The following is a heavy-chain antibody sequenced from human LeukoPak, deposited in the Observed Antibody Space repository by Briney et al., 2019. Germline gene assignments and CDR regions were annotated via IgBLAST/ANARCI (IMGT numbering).Heavy chain of an antibody. Sequence: PGGSLRLSCVASGFTFSSYAMSWVRQAPGKGLEWVSAIRGSGGSTYYADSVKDRFTISRDNSKNTLYLQMNSLRAEDTAVYYCARAAPYFYDSSGYPQLHFDYWGQGTLVTVSS. CDR1: GFTFSSYA. V-gene: IGHV3-23*01. J-gene: IGHJ4*02. CDR3: ARAAPYFYDSSGYPQLHFDY. CDR2: IRGSGGST. D-gene: IGHD3-22*01.